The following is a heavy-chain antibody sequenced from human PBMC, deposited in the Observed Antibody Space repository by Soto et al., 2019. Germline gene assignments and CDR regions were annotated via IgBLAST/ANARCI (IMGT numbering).Heavy chain of an antibody. D-gene: IGHD3-16*01. CDR1: GGTFSSYA. CDR3: ARARRAGFGYGMDV. V-gene: IGHV1-69*01. J-gene: IGHJ6*02. Sequence: QVQLVQSGAEVNKPGSSVKVSCKASGGTFSSYAISWVRQAHGQGLEWLGGIITIFDTPHYAQKFQGRVTITADESTSTAYMELSSLRSEDTAVYYCARARRAGFGYGMDVWGQGTAVSVSS. CDR2: IITIFDTP.